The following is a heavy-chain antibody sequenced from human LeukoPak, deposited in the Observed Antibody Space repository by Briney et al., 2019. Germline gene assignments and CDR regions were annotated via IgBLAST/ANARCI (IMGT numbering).Heavy chain of an antibody. CDR1: GYTFTSYD. V-gene: IGHV1-8*03. J-gene: IGHJ4*02. D-gene: IGHD3-22*01. CDR2: MNPNSGNT. Sequence: ASVKVSCKASGYTFTSYDINWVRQATGQGLEWMGWMNPNSGNTGYAQKFQGRVTITRNTSMSTAYMELSSLRSEDTAVYYCARGLAPFYYYDSSGYYSNWGQGTLVTVSS. CDR3: ARGLAPFYYYDSSGYYSN.